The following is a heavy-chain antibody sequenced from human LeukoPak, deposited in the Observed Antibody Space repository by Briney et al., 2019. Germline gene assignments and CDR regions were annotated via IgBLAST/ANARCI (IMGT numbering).Heavy chain of an antibody. J-gene: IGHJ6*02. CDR3: ARAPRDTMVRGVYYYYGMDV. CDR1: GYTFTSYG. CDR2: INPSGGST. D-gene: IGHD3-10*01. Sequence: ASVKVSCKASGYTFTSYGISWVRQAPGQGLEWMGIINPSGGSTSYAQKFQGRVTMTRDMSTSTVYMELSSLRSEDTAVYYCARAPRDTMVRGVYYYYGMDVWGQGTTVTVSS. V-gene: IGHV1-46*01.